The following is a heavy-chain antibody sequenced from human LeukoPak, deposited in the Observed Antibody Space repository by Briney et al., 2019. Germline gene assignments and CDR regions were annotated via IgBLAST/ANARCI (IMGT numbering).Heavy chain of an antibody. CDR2: IYATGST. Sequence: SETLSLTCTVSGGSISSYYWSWLRQPPGKGLEWVGYIYATGSTNYNPSLRSRVTISVDTSKNQFSLNLRSVTAADTAVYYCARHGSVRSPLGPWGQGTLVTVSS. D-gene: IGHD3-10*01. CDR3: ARHGSVRSPLGP. CDR1: GGSISSYY. J-gene: IGHJ5*02. V-gene: IGHV4-4*09.